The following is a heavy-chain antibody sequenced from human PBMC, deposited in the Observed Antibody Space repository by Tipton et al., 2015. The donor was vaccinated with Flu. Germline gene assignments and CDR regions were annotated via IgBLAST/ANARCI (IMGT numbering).Heavy chain of an antibody. CDR1: GFTFSSYW. V-gene: IGHV3-74*03. J-gene: IGHJ4*02. CDR3: ARDRNWGGFDF. CDR2: IDIDGRFT. D-gene: IGHD7-27*01. Sequence: SLRLSCAASGFTFSSYWMHWVRQVPGKGLVRVSRIDIDGRFTTYAGSVKGRFTVSRDNAKNTLYLQMDSLGVEDTAVYYCARDRNWGGFDFWGQGTLVTVSS.